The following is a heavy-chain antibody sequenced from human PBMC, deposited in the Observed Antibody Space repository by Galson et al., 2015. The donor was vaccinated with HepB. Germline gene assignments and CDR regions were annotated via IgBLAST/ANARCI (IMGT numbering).Heavy chain of an antibody. CDR3: TTDFWGYCSNTNCRSVF. Sequence: SLRLSCAASGFTFSNSYMSWVRQPPGKGLEWVGRIKNNTDGRTTDYAAPLEDRITISRDDSKNTLHLQMNTLKTEDIAVYYCTTDFWGYCSNTNCRSVFWGQRTLVTVSS. D-gene: IGHD2-2*01. V-gene: IGHV3-15*01. J-gene: IGHJ4*02. CDR1: GFTFSNSY. CDR2: IKNNTDGRTT.